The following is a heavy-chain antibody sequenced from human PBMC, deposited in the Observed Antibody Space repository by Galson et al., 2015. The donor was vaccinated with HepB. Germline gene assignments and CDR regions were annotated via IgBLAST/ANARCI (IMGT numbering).Heavy chain of an antibody. D-gene: IGHD6-19*01. CDR3: ARDEGPISSGWLMGAFDI. V-gene: IGHV1-69*13. J-gene: IGHJ3*02. CDR1: GGTFSSYA. CDR2: IIPIFGTA. Sequence: SVKVSCKASGGTFSSYAISWVRQAPGQGLEWMGGIIPIFGTANYAQKFQGRVTITADESTSTAYMELSSLRSEDTAVYYCARDEGPISSGWLMGAFDIWGQGTMVTVSS.